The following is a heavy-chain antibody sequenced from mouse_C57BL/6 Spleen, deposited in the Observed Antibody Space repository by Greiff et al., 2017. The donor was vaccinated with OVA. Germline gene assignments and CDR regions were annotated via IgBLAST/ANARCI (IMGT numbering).Heavy chain of an antibody. CDR1: GYAFSSYW. V-gene: IGHV1-80*01. D-gene: IGHD1-1*01. Sequence: QVQLKQSGAELVKPGASVKISCTASGYAFSSYWMNWVKQRPGKGLEWIGQIYPGDGATNYNGKFKGKATLTADKSSSTAYMQRSSLTLEDAEVYFCAREGSSSYVGQFAYWGQGTLVTVSA. CDR2: IYPGDGAT. CDR3: AREGSSSYVGQFAY. J-gene: IGHJ3*01.